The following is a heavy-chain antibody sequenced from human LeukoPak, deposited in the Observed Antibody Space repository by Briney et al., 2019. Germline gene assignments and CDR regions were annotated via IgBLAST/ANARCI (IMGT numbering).Heavy chain of an antibody. CDR1: GYTFTGYY. CDR2: INPNSGGT. Sequence: ASVKVSCKASGYTFTGYYMHWVRQAPGQGLEWMGRINPNSGGTNYAQKFQGRVTMTRDTSISTAYMELSRLRSDDTAVYYYARDDWGDYWYFDLWGRGTLVTVSS. V-gene: IGHV1-2*06. D-gene: IGHD3-9*01. CDR3: ARDDWGDYWYFDL. J-gene: IGHJ2*01.